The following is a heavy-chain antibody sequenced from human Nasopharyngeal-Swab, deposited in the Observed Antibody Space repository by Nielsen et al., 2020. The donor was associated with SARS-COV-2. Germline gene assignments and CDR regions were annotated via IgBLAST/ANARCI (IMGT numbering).Heavy chain of an antibody. J-gene: IGHJ6*03. CDR2: ISWKSGNM. CDR1: ALCFDDFT. Sequence: GGSLRLSCVVSALCFDDFTMHWVRQAPGRVLEWVSGISWKSGNMGYADSVKGRFTISRDNAKNSVYLQMNSLRPEDTALYYCAKTMVRGDFYYFLDVWGKGTTVTVSS. V-gene: IGHV3-9*01. CDR3: AKTMVRGDFYYFLDV. D-gene: IGHD3-10*01.